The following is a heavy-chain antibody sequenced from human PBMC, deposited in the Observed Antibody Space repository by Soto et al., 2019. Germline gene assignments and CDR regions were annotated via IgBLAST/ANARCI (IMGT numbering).Heavy chain of an antibody. CDR2: IVVGSGNT. CDR1: WFTFPSSA. CDR3: AEVEYNYESRFDY. Sequence: SVPVSFPASWFTFPSSAMQLVRQARGQRLEWIGWIVVGSGNTNYAQKFQERVTITRDMSTSTAYMELSSLRSEDTAVYYCAEVEYNYESRFDYWGQGTLVTVSS. D-gene: IGHD1-20*01. J-gene: IGHJ4*02. V-gene: IGHV1-58*02.